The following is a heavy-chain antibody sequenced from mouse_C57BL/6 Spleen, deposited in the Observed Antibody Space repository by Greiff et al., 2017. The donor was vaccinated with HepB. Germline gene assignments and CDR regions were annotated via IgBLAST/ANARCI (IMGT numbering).Heavy chain of an antibody. J-gene: IGHJ3*01. CDR1: GYTFTSYR. CDR3: ARGGYSSWFAY. Sequence: QVQLQQPGAELVKPGASVKMSCKASGYTFTSYRITRVKQRPGQGLEWIGDIYPGSGSTNYNEKFKSKATLTVDTSSSTAYMQLSSLTSEDSAVYYCARGGYSSWFAYWGQGTLVTVSA. D-gene: IGHD2-3*01. V-gene: IGHV1-55*01. CDR2: IYPGSGST.